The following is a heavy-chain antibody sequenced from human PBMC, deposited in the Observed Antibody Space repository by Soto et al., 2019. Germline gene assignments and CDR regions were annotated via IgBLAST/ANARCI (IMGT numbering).Heavy chain of an antibody. Sequence: ASVKVSCKASGYTFTSYGIHWVRQAPGQRLEWMGRINAANGDTKYSPKFQGRVTITRDTSASTAYMELRILRSEDTAVYYCVRRHVSATGIDWFDPWGQGTLVTVSS. CDR2: INAANGDT. CDR1: GYTFTSYG. D-gene: IGHD6-13*01. CDR3: VRRHVSATGIDWFDP. V-gene: IGHV1-3*01. J-gene: IGHJ5*02.